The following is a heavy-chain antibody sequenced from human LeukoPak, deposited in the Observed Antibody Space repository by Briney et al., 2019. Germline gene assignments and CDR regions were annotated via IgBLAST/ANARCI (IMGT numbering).Heavy chain of an antibody. J-gene: IGHJ4*02. CDR3: ARGPLISRVRDGYNYYFDY. Sequence: SVKVSCKASGGTFSSYAISWVRQAPGQGLEWMGGIIPIFGTANYAQKFQGRVTITADESTSTAYMELSSLRSEDTAVYYCARGPLISRVRDGYNYYFDYWGQGTLVTVSS. V-gene: IGHV1-69*01. CDR1: GGTFSSYA. CDR2: IIPIFGTA. D-gene: IGHD5-24*01.